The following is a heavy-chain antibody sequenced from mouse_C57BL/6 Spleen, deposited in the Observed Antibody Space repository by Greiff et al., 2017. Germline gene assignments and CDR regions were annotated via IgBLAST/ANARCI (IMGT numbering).Heavy chain of an antibody. D-gene: IGHD1-1*01. CDR1: GYSITSGYD. V-gene: IGHV3-1*01. J-gene: IGHJ3*01. CDR3: ARGDYYGSSYWFAY. Sequence: EVQLKESGPGMVKPSQSLSLTCTVTGYSITSGYDWHWIRHFPGNKLEWMGYISYSGSTNYNPSLKSRISITHDTSKNHFFLKLNSVTTEDTATYYCARGDYYGSSYWFAYWGQGTLVTVSA. CDR2: ISYSGST.